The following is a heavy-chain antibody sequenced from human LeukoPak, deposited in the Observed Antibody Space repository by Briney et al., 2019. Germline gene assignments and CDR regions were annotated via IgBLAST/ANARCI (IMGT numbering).Heavy chain of an antibody. Sequence: SETLSLTCSVSGVSISTSYWSWIRQPPGKGLEWIGYIHYSGDTNYNPSLKSRVTMSADTSKNQFSLTLSSVTAADAAVYYCRRGTVTTANFDCWGQGTLVNVSS. V-gene: IGHV4-59*01. D-gene: IGHD4-17*01. CDR3: RRGTVTTANFDC. J-gene: IGHJ4*02. CDR2: IHYSGDT. CDR1: GVSISTSY.